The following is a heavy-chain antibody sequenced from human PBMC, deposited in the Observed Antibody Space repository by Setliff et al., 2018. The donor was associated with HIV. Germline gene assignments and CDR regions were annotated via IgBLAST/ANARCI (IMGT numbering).Heavy chain of an antibody. J-gene: IGHJ4*02. CDR1: GDSINNYY. V-gene: IGHV4-34*01. CDR2: IIHSGST. D-gene: IGHD5-12*01. Sequence: PSETLSLTCTVSGDSINNYYWSWIRQPPGKGLEWIGEIIHSGSTNYNPSLKSRVTISVDTSKNQFSLKLSSVTAADTAVYYCARGIVATILDYWGQGTLVTVSS. CDR3: ARGIVATILDY.